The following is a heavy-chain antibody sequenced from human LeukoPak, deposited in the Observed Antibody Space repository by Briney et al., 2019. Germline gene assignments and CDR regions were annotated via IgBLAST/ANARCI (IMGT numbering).Heavy chain of an antibody. CDR2: IISDGSSA. V-gene: IGHV3-74*01. CDR1: GFTFSSYW. J-gene: IGHJ4*02. Sequence: GGSLRLSCAASGFTFSSYWMHWVRQAPGKGLVWVSHIISDGSSASYADSVKGRFTISRDNAKNTLYLQMNSLRAEDTAVYYCARRVSAGTADYWGQGTLVTVSS. CDR3: ARRVSAGTADY.